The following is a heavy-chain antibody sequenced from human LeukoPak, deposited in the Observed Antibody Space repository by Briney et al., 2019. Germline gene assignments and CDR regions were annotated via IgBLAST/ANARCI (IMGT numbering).Heavy chain of an antibody. J-gene: IGHJ6*02. CDR3: ARVARSYYGMDV. CDR2: INPNSGGT. Sequence: ASVKVSCKASGYTFTGYYMHWVRQAPGQGLEWMGWINPNSGGTNYAQKFQGRVTMTRDTSISTAYMELSRQRSDDTAVYYCARVARSYYGMDVWGQGTTVTVSS. V-gene: IGHV1-2*02. CDR1: GYTFTGYY.